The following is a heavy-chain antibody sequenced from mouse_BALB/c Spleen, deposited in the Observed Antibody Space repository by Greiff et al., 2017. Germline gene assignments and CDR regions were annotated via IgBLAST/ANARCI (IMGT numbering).Heavy chain of an antibody. D-gene: IGHD2-1*01. J-gene: IGHJ4*01. CDR1: GFAFSSYD. Sequence: EVKLVESGGGLVKPGGSLKLSCAASGFAFSSYDMSWVRQTPEKRLEWVAYISSGGGSTYYPDTVKGRFTISRDNAKNTLYLQMSSLKSEDTAMYYCARQGGNYLDAMDYWGQGTSVTVSS. CDR2: ISSGGGST. CDR3: ARQGGNYLDAMDY. V-gene: IGHV5-12-1*01.